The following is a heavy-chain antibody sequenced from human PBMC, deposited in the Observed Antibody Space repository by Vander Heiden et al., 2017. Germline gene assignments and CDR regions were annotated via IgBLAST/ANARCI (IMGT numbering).Heavy chain of an antibody. V-gene: IGHV3-33*01. Sequence: VQLVASGGGVVQPGRPLRLSCAACGSPPTNYGFHWVPRAPGKGLEWVAVTWEDGSRKYFADPVQDRFSISRDNSKVFLQMNSLRAEDTAVYYCARDGRVRGIIIRPYYYYGMDVWGQGTAVTVSS. CDR3: ARDGRVRGIIIRPYYYYGMDV. CDR1: GSPPTNYG. CDR2: TWEDGSRK. D-gene: IGHD3-10*01. J-gene: IGHJ6*02.